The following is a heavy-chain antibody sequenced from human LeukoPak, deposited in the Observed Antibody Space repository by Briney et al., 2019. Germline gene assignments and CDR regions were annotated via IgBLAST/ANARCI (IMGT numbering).Heavy chain of an antibody. CDR2: INHGGST. Sequence: SETLSLTCAVYGGSFSGYYWSWIRQPPGKGLEWIGEINHGGSTNYNPSLKSRVTISVDTSKNQFSLKLSSVTAADTAVYYCARGVIDSSSSGYFDYWGQGTLVTVSS. V-gene: IGHV4-34*01. J-gene: IGHJ4*02. D-gene: IGHD6-6*01. CDR3: ARGVIDSSSSGYFDY. CDR1: GGSFSGYY.